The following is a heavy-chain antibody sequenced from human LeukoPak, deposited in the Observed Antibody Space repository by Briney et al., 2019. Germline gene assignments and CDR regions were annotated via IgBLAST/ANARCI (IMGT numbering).Heavy chain of an antibody. Sequence: GESLKISCKGSGYSFTSYWIGWVRQMPGKGLEWMGIIYPGDSDTGYSPAFQGQVTMSADKSISTAYLQWSSLKASDTAMYYCARHQTVDAFDIWGQGTMVTVSS. CDR2: IYPGDSDT. CDR1: GYSFTSYW. V-gene: IGHV5-51*01. J-gene: IGHJ3*02. CDR3: ARHQTVDAFDI.